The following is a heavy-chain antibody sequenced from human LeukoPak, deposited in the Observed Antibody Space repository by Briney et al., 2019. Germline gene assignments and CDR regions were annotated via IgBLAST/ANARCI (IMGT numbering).Heavy chain of an antibody. J-gene: IGHJ5*02. D-gene: IGHD2-2*01. V-gene: IGHV1-69*05. Sequence: GSSVKVSCKASGSTFSSYAISWVRQAPGQGLEWMGGIIPIFGTANYAQKFQGRVTITTDESTSTAYMELSSLRSEDTAVYYCAREKTYCSSTSCNNWFDPWGQGTLVTVSS. CDR3: AREKTYCSSTSCNNWFDP. CDR1: GSTFSSYA. CDR2: IIPIFGTA.